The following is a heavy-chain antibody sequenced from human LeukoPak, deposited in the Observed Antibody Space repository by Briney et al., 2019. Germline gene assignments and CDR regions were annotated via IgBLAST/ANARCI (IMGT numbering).Heavy chain of an antibody. V-gene: IGHV1-2*06. CDR1: GYTFTGYY. CDR3: ARESYGLSLNY. J-gene: IGHJ4*02. Sequence: ASVKVSCNASGYTFTGYYMHWVRQAPGQGLEWMGRINPNSGGTNYAQKFQGRVTMTRDTSISTAYMELSRLRSDDTAVYYCARESYGLSLNYWGQGTLVTVSS. CDR2: INPNSGGT. D-gene: IGHD5-18*01.